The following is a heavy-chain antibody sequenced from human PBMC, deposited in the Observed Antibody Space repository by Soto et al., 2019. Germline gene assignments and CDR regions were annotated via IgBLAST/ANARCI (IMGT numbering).Heavy chain of an antibody. V-gene: IGHV4-34*01. D-gene: IGHD1-20*01. CDR1: GGSFSGYY. CDR2: INHSGST. J-gene: IGHJ5*02. CDR3: ARRNWNPRRWFDP. Sequence: XXTLSLPFAVYGGSFSGYYWRWILQPPGKGLEWIGEINHSGSTNYNPSLKSRVTISVDTSKNQFSLKLSSVTAADTAVYYCARRNWNPRRWFDPWGQGTLVTVSS.